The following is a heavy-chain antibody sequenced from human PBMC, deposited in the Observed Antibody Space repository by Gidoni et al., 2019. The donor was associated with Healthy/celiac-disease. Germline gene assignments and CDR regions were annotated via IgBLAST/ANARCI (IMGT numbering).Heavy chain of an antibody. CDR2: ISYDGSNN. Sequence: QVQLVESGGGVVQPGRSLRLSCAASGLTCSSYGMHWVRQAPGKGLGWGAVISYDGSNNYYADSVKGRFTITRDNSKNTLYLQMNSLGAEDTAVYYCAKVGRELEYYFDYWGQGTLVTVSS. D-gene: IGHD1-26*01. CDR3: AKVGRELEYYFDY. V-gene: IGHV3-30*18. CDR1: GLTCSSYG. J-gene: IGHJ4*02.